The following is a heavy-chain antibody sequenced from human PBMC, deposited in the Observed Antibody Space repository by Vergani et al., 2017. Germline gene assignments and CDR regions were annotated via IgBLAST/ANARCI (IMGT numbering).Heavy chain of an antibody. CDR2: ISGSGGST. D-gene: IGHD1-26*01. CDR1: GFTFSSYA. V-gene: IGHV3-23*01. CDR3: STLGAYSGSSRSDY. J-gene: IGHJ4*02. Sequence: EVQLLESGGGLVQPGGSLRLSCAASGFTFSSYAMSWVRQAPGKGLEWVSAISGSGGSTYYADSVKGRLTISRDNSKNTLYLQMNSLRAEDTAVYYCSTLGAYSGSSRSDYWGQGTLVTVSS.